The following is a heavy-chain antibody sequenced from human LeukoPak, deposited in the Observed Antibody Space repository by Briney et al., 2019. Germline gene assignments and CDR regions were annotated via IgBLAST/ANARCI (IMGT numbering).Heavy chain of an antibody. CDR2: ITSSSSYI. D-gene: IGHD5-12*01. CDR3: ARDKDQYSGYDSGLFDY. Sequence: PGGSLRLSCAASGFTFSTSAMNWVRQAPGKGLEWVSSITSSSSYIYYADSVKGRFTISRDNAKKSLYLQMNSLRAEDTAVYYCARDKDQYSGYDSGLFDYWGQGTLVTVSS. CDR1: GFTFSTSA. V-gene: IGHV3-21*01. J-gene: IGHJ4*02.